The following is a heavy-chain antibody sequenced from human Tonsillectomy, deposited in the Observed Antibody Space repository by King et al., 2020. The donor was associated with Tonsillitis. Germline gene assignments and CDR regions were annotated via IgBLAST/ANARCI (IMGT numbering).Heavy chain of an antibody. V-gene: IGHV1-2*02. D-gene: IGHD2-15*01. Sequence: VQLVESGAEVKKPGASVKVSCKASGYTFTGYYMHWVRQAPGQGLEWMAWINPNSGGTNYAQKFQGRVTMTRDTSISTAYMELRRLRSDDTAVYYCARDRGMISGSHWYFDLWGRGTLVTVSS. CDR2: INPNSGGT. CDR1: GYTFTGYY. CDR3: ARDRGMISGSHWYFDL. J-gene: IGHJ2*01.